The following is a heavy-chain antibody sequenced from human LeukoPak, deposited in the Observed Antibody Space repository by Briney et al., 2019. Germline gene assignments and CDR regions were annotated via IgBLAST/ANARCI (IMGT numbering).Heavy chain of an antibody. CDR3: ARVRPNWQLVGWFDP. D-gene: IGHD6-6*01. Sequence: ASVKVSCKASGYTFTGYYMHWVRQAPGQGLEWMGWINPNSGGTNYAQKFQGRVTMTRDTSISTAYMELSRLRSDDTAVYYCARVRPNWQLVGWFDPWDQGTLVTVSS. CDR2: INPNSGGT. V-gene: IGHV1-2*02. J-gene: IGHJ5*02. CDR1: GYTFTGYY.